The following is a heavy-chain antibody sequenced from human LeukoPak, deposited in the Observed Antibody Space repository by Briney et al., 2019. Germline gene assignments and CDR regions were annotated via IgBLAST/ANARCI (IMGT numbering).Heavy chain of an antibody. J-gene: IGHJ4*02. D-gene: IGHD5-24*01. CDR3: AKVRDGYGAYDY. CDR1: GFTFSSYS. Sequence: GGSLRLSCAASGFTFSSYSMNWVRQAPGKGLEWVSYISSSSSTIYYADSVKGRFTISRDNGKNLLYLQMNSLRAEDTAVYYCAKVRDGYGAYDYWGQGTLVPVSS. V-gene: IGHV3-48*01. CDR2: ISSSSSTI.